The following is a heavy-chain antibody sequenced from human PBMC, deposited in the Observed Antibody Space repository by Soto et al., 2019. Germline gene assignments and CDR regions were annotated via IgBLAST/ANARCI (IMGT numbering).Heavy chain of an antibody. CDR1: GYTFNFYG. D-gene: IGHD3-16*01. CDR3: ARIGVSSGHESPDFDS. CDR2: ISGFNGNT. V-gene: IGHV1-18*01. Sequence: ASVKVSCKASGYTFNFYGITWVRQATGEGLEWMGWISGFNGNTNYAADLQGRVTMTTDTSTSTAYMELRGLRSDDTAVYYCARIGVSSGHESPDFDSWGQGTLVTVSS. J-gene: IGHJ4*02.